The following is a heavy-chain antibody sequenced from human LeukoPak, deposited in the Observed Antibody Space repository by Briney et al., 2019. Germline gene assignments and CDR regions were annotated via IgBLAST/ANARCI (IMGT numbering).Heavy chain of an antibody. Sequence: PSETLSLTRTVSPDSTTSNFWSWVRQPPGKGLEWIGEIHRSGSTNYNPSLQSRVTISIDRSKNQIALELSSVTAADTAVYYCAREIVGGFNPGAYWGQGTLVTVSS. D-gene: IGHD1-14*01. CDR2: IHRSGST. V-gene: IGHV4-4*02. CDR3: AREIVGGFNPGAY. J-gene: IGHJ4*02. CDR1: PDSTTSNF.